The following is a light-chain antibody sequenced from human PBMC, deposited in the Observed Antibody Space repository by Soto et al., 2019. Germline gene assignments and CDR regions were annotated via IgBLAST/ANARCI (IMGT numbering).Light chain of an antibody. CDR3: QQYHTYPWT. Sequence: DIQMTQSPSTLSASVGDSVTITCRASQSITNWLAWYQQKPGKAPNLLIYDASNLESGVSSRFSGSGSGTDFTLTISSLQPDDFATYYCQQYHTYPWTFGQGTKVEV. J-gene: IGKJ1*01. CDR2: DAS. CDR1: QSITNW. V-gene: IGKV1-5*01.